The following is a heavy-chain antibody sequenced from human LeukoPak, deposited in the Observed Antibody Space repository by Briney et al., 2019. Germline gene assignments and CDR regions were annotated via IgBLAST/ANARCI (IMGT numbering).Heavy chain of an antibody. D-gene: IGHD5-18*01. V-gene: IGHV4-59*01. J-gene: IGHJ6*02. Sequence: SETLSLTCTGSGGSISSYYWSWIRQPPGKGLEWIGYIYYSGSTNYNPSLKSRVTISVDTSKNQFSLKLSSVTAADTAVYYCARDRGSFNGYSYGFYYYYGMDVWGQGTTVTVSS. CDR1: GGSISSYY. CDR3: ARDRGSFNGYSYGFYYYYGMDV. CDR2: IYYSGST.